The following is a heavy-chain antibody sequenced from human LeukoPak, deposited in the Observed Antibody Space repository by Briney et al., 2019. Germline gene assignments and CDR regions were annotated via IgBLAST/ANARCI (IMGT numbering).Heavy chain of an antibody. V-gene: IGHV4-31*03. J-gene: IGHJ5*02. CDR2: IYYSGST. D-gene: IGHD2-2*01. CDR3: ARESSTSCFDP. CDR1: GGSISSGGYY. Sequence: IPSQTLSLTCTVSGGSISSGGYYWSWIRQHPGKGLEWIGYIYYSGSTYYNPPLKSRVTISVDTSKNQFSLKLSSVTAADTAVYYCARESSTSCFDPWGQGTLVTVSS.